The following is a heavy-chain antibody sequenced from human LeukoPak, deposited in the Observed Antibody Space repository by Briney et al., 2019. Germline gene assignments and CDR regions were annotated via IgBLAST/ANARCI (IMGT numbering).Heavy chain of an antibody. CDR3: ARDRGGGSFDY. CDR2: IKEDGSDK. Sequence: GGSLRLSCAASGFTFSSFWLGWVRQPPGKGLELVAKIKEDGSDKKYVDSEKGRFTISRDNAQNSLYLQMNSLRDDDTAVYYCARDRGGGSFDYWGQGTLVTVSS. D-gene: IGHD2-15*01. J-gene: IGHJ4*02. CDR1: GFTFSSFW. V-gene: IGHV3-7*01.